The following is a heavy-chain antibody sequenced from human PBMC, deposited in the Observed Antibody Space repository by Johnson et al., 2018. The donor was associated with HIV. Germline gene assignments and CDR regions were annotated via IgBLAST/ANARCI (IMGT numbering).Heavy chain of an antibody. D-gene: IGHD6-6*01. J-gene: IGHJ3*02. Sequence: VQLVESGGGVVRPGGSLRLSCAASGFTFDDYGMSWVRQAPGKGLEWVSGINWNGGSIGYADSVKGRFTISRDNSKNTLYLQMNSLRAEDTAVYYCAKDTRSSSGLGAFDIWGQGTMVIVSS. CDR2: INWNGGSI. CDR1: GFTFDDYG. CDR3: AKDTRSSSGLGAFDI. V-gene: IGHV3-20*04.